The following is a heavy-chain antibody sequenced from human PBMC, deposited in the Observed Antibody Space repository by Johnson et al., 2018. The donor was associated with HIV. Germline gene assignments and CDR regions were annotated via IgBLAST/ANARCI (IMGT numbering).Heavy chain of an antibody. CDR3: ARKQWLEIPSDAFDV. CDR2: IYSDGSDT. CDR1: GFTFSSYA. D-gene: IGHD6-19*01. Sequence: VQLVESGGGVVQPGRSLRLSCAASGFTFSSYAMHWVRQAPGKGLEWVARIYSDGSDTAYADSVKGRFTISRDNAKKTLYLQMNSLRAEDTAVYYCARKQWLEIPSDAFDVWGQGTMVTVSS. V-gene: IGHV3-74*03. J-gene: IGHJ3*01.